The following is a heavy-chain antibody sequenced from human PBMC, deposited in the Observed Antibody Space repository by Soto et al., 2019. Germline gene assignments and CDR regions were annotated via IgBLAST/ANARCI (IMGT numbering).Heavy chain of an antibody. V-gene: IGHV1-69*01. Sequence: QVQLVQSGAEVKKPGSSVKVSCKASGGTFSRYTITWVRQAPGQGLEWMGGITPMFGTPNYAQKFQGRVTITADESTSTAYMELSSLRSADTAMYYCARDGTRYYSSAYYYLYWGQGTLVTVSS. D-gene: IGHD3-22*01. J-gene: IGHJ4*02. CDR1: GGTFSRYT. CDR2: ITPMFGTP. CDR3: ARDGTRYYSSAYYYLY.